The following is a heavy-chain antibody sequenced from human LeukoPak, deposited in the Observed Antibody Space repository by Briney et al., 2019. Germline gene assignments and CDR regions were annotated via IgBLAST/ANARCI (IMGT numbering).Heavy chain of an antibody. Sequence: SETLSLTCTVSGDSISNYYWSWIRQPAGKGLEWIGRMYTSGATNYNPSLKSRVIMSVDTSKNQFSLKLSSVTAADTAVYYCARGYEVPDYWGQGTLVTVSS. CDR3: ARGYEVPDY. CDR2: MYTSGAT. J-gene: IGHJ4*02. V-gene: IGHV4-4*07. D-gene: IGHD1-14*01. CDR1: GDSISNYY.